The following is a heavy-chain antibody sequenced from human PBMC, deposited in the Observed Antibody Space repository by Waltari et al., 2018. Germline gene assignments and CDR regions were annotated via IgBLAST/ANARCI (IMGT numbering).Heavy chain of an antibody. Sequence: EVQLLESGGGLVQPGGSLRLSCAASGFTFSSYAMSWVRQAPGKGVEWVAAISGSGGSTYYADSVNGRFTISRDNSKNTLYLQMNSLRAEDTAVYYCAKDQDIVVVTALYFDYWGQGTLVTVSS. CDR1: GFTFSSYA. V-gene: IGHV3-23*01. J-gene: IGHJ4*02. CDR3: AKDQDIVVVTALYFDY. CDR2: ISGSGGST. D-gene: IGHD2-21*02.